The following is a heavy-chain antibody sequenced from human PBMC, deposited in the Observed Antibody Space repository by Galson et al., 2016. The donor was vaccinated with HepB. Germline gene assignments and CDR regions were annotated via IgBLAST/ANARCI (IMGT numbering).Heavy chain of an antibody. D-gene: IGHD3-9*01. CDR3: AKGDTLTAYYTVLDY. Sequence: SLRLSCAASGFAFSSYGMHWVRQAPGKGLEWVAVISYDGSNKYYADSVKGRFTISRDNSKNPLYLQMNSLRAEDTAVYYCAKGDTLTAYYTVLDYWGQGTLVTVYS. V-gene: IGHV3-30*18. CDR1: GFAFSSYG. CDR2: ISYDGSNK. J-gene: IGHJ4*02.